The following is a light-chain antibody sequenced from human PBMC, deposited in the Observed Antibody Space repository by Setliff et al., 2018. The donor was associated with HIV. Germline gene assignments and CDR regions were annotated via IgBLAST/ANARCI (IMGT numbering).Light chain of an antibody. J-gene: IGLJ1*01. CDR3: SSYTTSITFV. Sequence: SVLAQPPYVSGAPGQSVTISCTGSTSDIGHYNRVSWYQQPPGAAPKLIMYEVSHRPSGVPDRFSGSKSDSTASLTISGLQPEDEADYYCSSYTTSITFVFGTGTKVTV. CDR1: TSDIGHYNR. V-gene: IGLV2-18*02. CDR2: EVS.